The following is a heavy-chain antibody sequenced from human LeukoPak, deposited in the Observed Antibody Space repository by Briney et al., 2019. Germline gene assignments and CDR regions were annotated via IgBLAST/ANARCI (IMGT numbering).Heavy chain of an antibody. J-gene: IGHJ6*02. CDR2: ISSSSSYI. CDR3: ARSSEPYYYYYYGMDV. Sequence: GGSLRLSCAASGFTFSSYSTNWVRQAPGKGLEWVSSISSSSSYIYYADSVKGRFTISRDNAKNSLYLQMNSLRAEDTAVYYCARSSEPYYYYYYGMDVWGQGTTVTVSS. D-gene: IGHD1-14*01. V-gene: IGHV3-21*01. CDR1: GFTFSSYS.